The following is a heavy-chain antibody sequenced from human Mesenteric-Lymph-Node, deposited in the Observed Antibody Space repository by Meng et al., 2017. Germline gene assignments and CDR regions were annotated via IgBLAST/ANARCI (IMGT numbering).Heavy chain of an antibody. J-gene: IGHJ4*02. Sequence: GAGPGLVKSWGSLSLTCTVFGDSISSDIWWSWVRQPPGKGLEWIGEVHHRGDTNHNPSLKSRVDISVDKSKNQFYLSLFSVTAADTAVYYCGRDQGRELINHWGQGTLVTVSS. D-gene: IGHD1-7*01. CDR1: GDSISSDIW. V-gene: IGHV4-4*02. CDR3: GRDQGRELINH. CDR2: VHHRGDT.